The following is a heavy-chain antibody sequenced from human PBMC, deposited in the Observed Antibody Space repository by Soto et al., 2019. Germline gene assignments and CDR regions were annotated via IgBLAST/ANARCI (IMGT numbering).Heavy chain of an antibody. D-gene: IGHD6-13*01. CDR3: AKDLHIAAADY. Sequence: EVQLVESGGGLVQPGGSLRLSCAASGFAFSSYWMHWVRQAPGKGLVWVSRIKGDGSGATYEDSVKGRFTISRDNAKSTLYLQMNSLRAEDTAVYYCAKDLHIAAADYWGQGTLVTVSS. V-gene: IGHV3-74*01. J-gene: IGHJ4*02. CDR2: IKGDGSGA. CDR1: GFAFSSYW.